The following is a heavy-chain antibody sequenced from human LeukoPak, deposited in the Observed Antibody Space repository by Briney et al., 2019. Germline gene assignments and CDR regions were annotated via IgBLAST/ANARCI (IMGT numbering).Heavy chain of an antibody. Sequence: ASVKVSCKASGGTFSSYAISWVRQAPGQGLEWMGGIIPIFGTANYAQKFQGRVTITADESTSTAYMELNSLRSEDTAVYYCARGSPLSGVPDYWGQGTLVTVSS. CDR2: IIPIFGTA. V-gene: IGHV1-69*13. CDR3: ARGSPLSGVPDY. J-gene: IGHJ4*02. CDR1: GGTFSSYA. D-gene: IGHD3-10*01.